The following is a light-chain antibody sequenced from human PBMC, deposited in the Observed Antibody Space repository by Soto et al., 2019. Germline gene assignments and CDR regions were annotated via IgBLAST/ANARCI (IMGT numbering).Light chain of an antibody. J-gene: IGKJ3*01. CDR1: QSVSSSY. V-gene: IGKV3-20*01. CDR3: QQYGSSPPYT. Sequence: EIVLTQSPGTLSLSAGERATLSCRDSQSVSSSYLAWYQQKPGQAPRHLIYGASSRATGIPDRFSGSGSGTDFTLTISRLEPEDFAVYYCQQYGSSPPYTFGPGTKVDIK. CDR2: GAS.